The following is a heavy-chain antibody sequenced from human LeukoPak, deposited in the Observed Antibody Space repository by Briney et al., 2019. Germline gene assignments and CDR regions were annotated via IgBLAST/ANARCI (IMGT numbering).Heavy chain of an antibody. CDR2: IYYSGST. CDR1: GGSISSYY. CDR3: ARDRRVGIVVVPAARFDAFDI. Sequence: SETLSLTCTVSGGSISSYYWSWIRQPPGKGLEWIGYIYYSGSTNYNPSLKSRVTISVDTSKNQFSLKQSSVTAADTAVYYCARDRRVGIVVVPAARFDAFDIWGQGTMVTVSS. D-gene: IGHD2-2*01. J-gene: IGHJ3*02. V-gene: IGHV4-59*01.